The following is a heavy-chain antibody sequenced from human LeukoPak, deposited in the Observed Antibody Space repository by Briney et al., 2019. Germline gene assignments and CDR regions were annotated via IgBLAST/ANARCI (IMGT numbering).Heavy chain of an antibody. D-gene: IGHD6-13*01. CDR1: GGSISRSSYY. V-gene: IGHV4-39*01. CDR2: IYYSGST. CDR3: ARCTSSSWYRWFHY. J-gene: IGHJ4*02. Sequence: SSETLSLTCTVSGGSISRSSYYWGWIRQPPGKGLEWIGSIYYSGSTYYNPSLKSRVTISVDTSKNQFSLKLSSVTAADTAVYYCARCTSSSWYRWFHYWGQGTLVTVSS.